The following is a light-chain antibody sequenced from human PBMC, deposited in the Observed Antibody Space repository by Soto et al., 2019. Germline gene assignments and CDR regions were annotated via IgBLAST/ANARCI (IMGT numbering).Light chain of an antibody. Sequence: QSVLTQPPSASGTPGQRVTISCSGSSSNIGSNYVYWYQQLPGTAPKLLIYRTNQRPSGVPDRFSGSKSGTSASLAISGLRSEDEADYYCAAWDDSLSGWVFGGGTQLTV. CDR2: RTN. V-gene: IGLV1-47*01. J-gene: IGLJ3*02. CDR3: AAWDDSLSGWV. CDR1: SSNIGSNY.